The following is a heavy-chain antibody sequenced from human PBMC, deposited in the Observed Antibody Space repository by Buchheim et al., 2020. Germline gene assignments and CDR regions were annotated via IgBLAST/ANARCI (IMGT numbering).Heavy chain of an antibody. Sequence: QVQLQESGPGLVKPSETLSLTCAVSGGSVSSITWWSWVRQPPGKGLEWIGEIYHNGNTNYNPSLKSRVTISVDKSKNQVSPKVSSVTAADTAVYYCARTPDYYYGMDVWGQGTT. J-gene: IGHJ6*02. D-gene: IGHD2-15*01. V-gene: IGHV4-4*02. CDR3: ARTPDYYYGMDV. CDR1: GGSVSSITW. CDR2: IYHNGNT.